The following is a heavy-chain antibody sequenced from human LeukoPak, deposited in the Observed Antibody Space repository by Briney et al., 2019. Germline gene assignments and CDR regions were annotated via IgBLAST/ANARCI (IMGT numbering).Heavy chain of an antibody. D-gene: IGHD1-26*01. J-gene: IGHJ3*02. CDR3: ARAGSYPTSDAFDI. V-gene: IGHV1-2*02. CDR2: INPNSGGT. Sequence: ASVKVSCKASGYTFTGYYMHWVRQAPGQGLEWMGWINPNSGGTNYAQKFKGRVTMTRDTSISTAYMELSRLRSDDTAVYYCARAGSYPTSDAFDIWGQGTMVTVSS. CDR1: GYTFTGYY.